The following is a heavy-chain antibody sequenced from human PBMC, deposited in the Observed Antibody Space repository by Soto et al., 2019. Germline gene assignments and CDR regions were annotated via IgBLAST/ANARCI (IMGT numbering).Heavy chain of an antibody. Sequence: GASVKVSCKASGGTFSSYAISWVRQAPGQGLEWMGGIIPIFGTANYAQKFQGRVTITADESTSTAYMELSSLRSEDTAVYYCASDALATPNRDYYYVMDVWGQGTTVTVSS. D-gene: IGHD5-12*01. V-gene: IGHV1-69*13. CDR2: IIPIFGTA. CDR3: ASDALATPNRDYYYVMDV. J-gene: IGHJ6*02. CDR1: GGTFSSYA.